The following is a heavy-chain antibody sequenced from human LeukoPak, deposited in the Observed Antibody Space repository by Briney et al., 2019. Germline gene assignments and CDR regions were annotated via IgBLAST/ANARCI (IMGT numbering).Heavy chain of an antibody. CDR2: INPNSGGT. CDR3: ARDDSSGYYHQFDY. Sequence: ASMKVSCKASGYTFTGYYMHWVRQAPGQGLEWMGWINPNSGGTNYAQKFQGWVTMTRDTSISTAYMELSRLRSDDTAVYYCARDDSSGYYHQFDYWGQGTLVTVSS. J-gene: IGHJ4*02. CDR1: GYTFTGYY. D-gene: IGHD3-22*01. V-gene: IGHV1-2*04.